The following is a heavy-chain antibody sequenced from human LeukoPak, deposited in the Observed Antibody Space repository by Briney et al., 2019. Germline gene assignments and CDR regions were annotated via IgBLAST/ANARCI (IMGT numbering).Heavy chain of an antibody. CDR3: ARLRDGRWLLEY. D-gene: IGHD5-24*01. J-gene: IGHJ4*02. V-gene: IGHV4-59*01. CDR1: GGSISTYY. Sequence: SETLSLTCTVSGGSISTYYGNWIRQAPGKGLEWIGYIYYSGSTNYNPSLKSRVTMSVDTSRNQFSLKLSSVTAADTAVYYCARLRDGRWLLEYWGQGTLVTASS. CDR2: IYYSGST.